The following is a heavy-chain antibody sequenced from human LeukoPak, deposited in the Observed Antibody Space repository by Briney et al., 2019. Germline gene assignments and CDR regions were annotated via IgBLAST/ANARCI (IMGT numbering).Heavy chain of an antibody. CDR2: ISYDGNNE. CDR1: EFTFSSYA. V-gene: IGHV3-30-3*01. J-gene: IGHJ4*02. D-gene: IGHD3-22*01. Sequence: PGGSLRLFCEASEFTFSSYAMLWVRQAPGKALEWVAVISYDGNNEYYADSVKGRFTISRDNSKNTLFLQMNSLRVEDTAVYFCARGPLEYDSLATGPGFYWGQGTLVTVSS. CDR3: ARGPLEYDSLATGPGFY.